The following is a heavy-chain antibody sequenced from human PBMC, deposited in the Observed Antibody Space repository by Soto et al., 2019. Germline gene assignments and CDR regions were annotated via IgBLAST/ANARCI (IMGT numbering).Heavy chain of an antibody. CDR2: INSGGST. J-gene: IGHJ6*02. CDR1: GFTVSSHY. CDR3: AREVFCSSSSCQVRYGMDV. D-gene: IGHD2-2*01. Sequence: GSLRLSCAPSGFTVSSHYMSWVRQAPGKGLEWVSVINSGGSTYYADSVKGRFTISRDHSRNTLYLQMNSLRVEDTAVYYCAREVFCSSSSCQVRYGMDVWGQGTTVTVSS. V-gene: IGHV3-53*01.